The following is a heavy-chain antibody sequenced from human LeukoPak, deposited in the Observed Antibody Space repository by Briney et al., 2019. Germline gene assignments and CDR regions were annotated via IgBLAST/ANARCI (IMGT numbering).Heavy chain of an antibody. V-gene: IGHV4-59*01. D-gene: IGHD1-26*01. CDR2: IYYSGST. CDR1: GGSISSYY. Sequence: SETLSLTCTVSGGSISSYYWSWIRQPQGKGLEWIGNIYYSGSTNYNPSLKRGVTISVEKSKNKFSLKLISVTAADTAVYYCARVGPWENWFDPWGQGTLVTVSS. J-gene: IGHJ5*02. CDR3: ARVGPWENWFDP.